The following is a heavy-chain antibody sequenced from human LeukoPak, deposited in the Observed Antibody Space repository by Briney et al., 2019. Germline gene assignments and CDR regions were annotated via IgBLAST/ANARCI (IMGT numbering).Heavy chain of an antibody. J-gene: IGHJ4*02. V-gene: IGHV4-34*01. Sequence: PSETLSLTCAVYGGSFSGHYWNWIRQSPGRGLEWIGEINDSGSTNYNPSLKSRVTLSVDTPKSQFSLKLSSVTAADTAVYYCAGRSTAARPDHFHYWGQGTLLTVSS. D-gene: IGHD6-6*01. CDR2: INDSGST. CDR1: GGSFSGHY. CDR3: AGRSTAARPDHFHY.